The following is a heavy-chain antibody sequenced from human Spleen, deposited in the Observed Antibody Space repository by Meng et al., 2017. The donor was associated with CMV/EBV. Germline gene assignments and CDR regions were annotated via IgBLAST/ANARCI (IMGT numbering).Heavy chain of an antibody. Sequence: GESLKISCAASGFTFSSYAMSWVRQAPGKGLEWVAVIYSGGGSTYYADSVKGRFTISRDNSKNTLYLQMNSLRAEDTAVYYCARGTCITGTTGYWGQGTLVTVSS. V-gene: IGHV3-23*03. J-gene: IGHJ4*02. CDR3: ARGTCITGTTGY. CDR2: IYSGGGST. CDR1: GFTFSSYA. D-gene: IGHD1-7*01.